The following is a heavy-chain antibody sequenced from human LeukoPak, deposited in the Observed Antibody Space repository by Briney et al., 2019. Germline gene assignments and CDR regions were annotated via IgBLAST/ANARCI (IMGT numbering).Heavy chain of an antibody. CDR2: ISYDGSNK. CDR1: GFTFSSYG. CDR3: AKDYDIEAGTYFDY. J-gene: IGHJ4*02. V-gene: IGHV3-30*18. Sequence: GGSLRLSCAASGFTFSSYGMHWVRQAPGKGLEWVAVISYDGSNKYYADSVKGRFTISRDNSKNTLYLQMNSLRAEDTAVYYRAKDYDIEAGTYFDYWGQGTLVTVSS. D-gene: IGHD3-9*01.